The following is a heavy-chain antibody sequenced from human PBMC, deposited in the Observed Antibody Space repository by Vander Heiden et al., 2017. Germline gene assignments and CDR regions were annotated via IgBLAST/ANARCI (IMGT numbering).Heavy chain of an antibody. Sequence: EVQLLESGGGLVQPGGSLRLSCAASGFTSSTHAMTWVRQAPGKELQWVSSISGSGGTTYYADSVKGRFTISRDNSKNTMYVQMNSLRAEDTAMYYCAKEWAGDPLWWGQGTLVTVSS. J-gene: IGHJ4*02. CDR2: ISGSGGTT. CDR3: AKEWAGDPLW. V-gene: IGHV3-23*01. CDR1: GFTSSTHA. D-gene: IGHD7-27*01.